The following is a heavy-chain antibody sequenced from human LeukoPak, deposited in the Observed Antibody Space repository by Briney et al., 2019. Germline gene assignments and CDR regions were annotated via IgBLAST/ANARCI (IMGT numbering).Heavy chain of an antibody. V-gene: IGHV4-59*01. Sequence: PSETLSLTCTVSGDSISSYYWSWIRQPPGKGLEWIGYSYHTGSTNYNPSLKSRVTISVDKSKNQFSLKLSSVTAGDTAVYHCATGYSSTWYYFDYWGQGTLVTVSS. J-gene: IGHJ4*02. CDR1: GDSISSYY. CDR2: SYHTGST. D-gene: IGHD6-13*01. CDR3: ATGYSSTWYYFDY.